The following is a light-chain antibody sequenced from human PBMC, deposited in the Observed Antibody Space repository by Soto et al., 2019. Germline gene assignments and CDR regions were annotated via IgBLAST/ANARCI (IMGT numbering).Light chain of an antibody. CDR1: SSDVGAYNY. CDR2: DVS. Sequence: QSALTQPASVSGPPGQSIAISCTGTSSDVGAYNYVAWYQQHPGRAPKLLIYDVSDRPSGVSNRFSGSKSGNTASLTISGLLAEDEADYYCCSYSSSSTLVFGGGTKLTVL. J-gene: IGLJ2*01. CDR3: CSYSSSSTLV. V-gene: IGLV2-14*03.